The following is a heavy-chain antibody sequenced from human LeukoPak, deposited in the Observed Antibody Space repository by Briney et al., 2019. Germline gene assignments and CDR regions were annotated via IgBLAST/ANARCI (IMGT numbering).Heavy chain of an antibody. J-gene: IGHJ3*02. CDR2: IYYDGST. D-gene: IGHD4-11*01. Sequence: SETLSLTCTVSGGSISSGGYYWTWIRQHPGKGLEWIGYIYYDGSTYHNSSLKSRVSISVDTSENQFSLKLSSVTAADTAVYYCARDGGTTSNPSHDTFAISGQGTMVAVSS. V-gene: IGHV4-31*03. CDR1: GGSISSGGYY. CDR3: ARDGGTTSNPSHDTFAI.